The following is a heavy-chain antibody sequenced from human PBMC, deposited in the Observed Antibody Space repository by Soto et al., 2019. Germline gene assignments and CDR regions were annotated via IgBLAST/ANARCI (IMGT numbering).Heavy chain of an antibody. J-gene: IGHJ5*02. D-gene: IGHD3-10*01. CDR1: GGTFSSYA. CDR3: ARGSGARITMVRGVAPRFDP. CDR2: IIPIFGTA. Sequence: SVKVSCKASGGTFSSYAISWVRQAPGQGLEWMGGIIPIFGTANYAQKFQGRVTITADESTSTAYMELSSLRSEDTAVYYCARGSGARITMVRGVAPRFDPWGQGTLVTV. V-gene: IGHV1-69*13.